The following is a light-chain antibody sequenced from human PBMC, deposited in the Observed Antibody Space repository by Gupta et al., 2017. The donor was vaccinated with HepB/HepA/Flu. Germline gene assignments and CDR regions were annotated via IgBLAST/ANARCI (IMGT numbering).Light chain of an antibody. J-gene: IGLJ3*02. CDR1: NIENKS. CDR2: DDS. V-gene: IGLV3-21*02. CDR3: QVWDSLTDHVV. Sequence: SYVLPPSPSVSVAPGQTARITCGGSNIENKSVHWYQQKAGQAPVLLAYDDSHRPAGIPERVSGSKSGNTATLSIGRVEAGDEADYYCQVWDSLTDHVVFGGGTKLTVL.